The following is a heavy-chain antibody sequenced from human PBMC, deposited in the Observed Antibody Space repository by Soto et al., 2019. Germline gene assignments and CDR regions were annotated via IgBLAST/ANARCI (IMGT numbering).Heavy chain of an antibody. CDR3: ARLLTAALFSYDR. D-gene: IGHD2-21*02. CDR1: GFSHSTSGVA. J-gene: IGHJ5*02. V-gene: IGHV2-5*01. Sequence: QITLKESGPTLVKPTQTLTLTCTLSGFSHSTSGVAVGWIRQPPGKALEWLGHIYWHDAKYYSTSLKSRISLTKHTSKNHVVLRMTNVDPVDTGTYYCARLLTAALFSYDRWGQGTLVTVSS. CDR2: IYWHDAK.